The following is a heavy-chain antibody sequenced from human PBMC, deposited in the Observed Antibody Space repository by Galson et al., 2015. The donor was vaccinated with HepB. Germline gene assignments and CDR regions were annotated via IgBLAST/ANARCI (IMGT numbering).Heavy chain of an antibody. J-gene: IGHJ4*02. V-gene: IGHV3-21*01. CDR2: ISSSSSYI. Sequence: SLRLSCAASGFTFSSYSMNWVRQAPGKGLEWVSSISSSSSYIYYADSVKGRFTISRDNAKNSLYLQMNSLRVEDTAVYYCASGYCSSTSCYLYHFDHWGQGTLVTVSS. CDR3: ASGYCSSTSCYLYHFDH. D-gene: IGHD2-2*01. CDR1: GFTFSSYS.